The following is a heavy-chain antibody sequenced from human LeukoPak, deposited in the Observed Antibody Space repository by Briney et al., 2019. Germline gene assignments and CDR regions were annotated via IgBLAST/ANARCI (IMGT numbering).Heavy chain of an antibody. Sequence: SETLSLTCTVSGGSISSSSYYWGWIRQPPGKGLEWIGSIYYSGSTYYNPSLKSRVTISVDTSKNQFSLKLSSVTVADTAVYYCARLGRPLWFGELLSFPYFDYWGQGTLVTVSS. CDR2: IYYSGST. CDR3: ARLGRPLWFGELLSFPYFDY. V-gene: IGHV4-39*01. CDR1: GGSISSSSYY. D-gene: IGHD3-10*01. J-gene: IGHJ4*02.